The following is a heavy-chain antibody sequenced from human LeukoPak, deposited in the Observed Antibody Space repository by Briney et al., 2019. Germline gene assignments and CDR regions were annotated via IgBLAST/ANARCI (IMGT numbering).Heavy chain of an antibody. CDR3: ARRSPPDY. J-gene: IGHJ4*02. CDR1: GFTFSSYA. CDR2: ISYDGSNK. D-gene: IGHD3-10*01. V-gene: IGHV3-30-3*01. Sequence: GGSLRLSCATSGFTFSSYAMHWVRQAPGKGLEWVAVISYDGSNKYYADSVKGRFTISRDNSKNTLYLQMNSPRAEDTAVYYCARRSPPDYWGQGTLVTVSS.